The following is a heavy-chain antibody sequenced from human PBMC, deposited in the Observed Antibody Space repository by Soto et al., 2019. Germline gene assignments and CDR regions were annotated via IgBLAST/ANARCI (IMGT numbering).Heavy chain of an antibody. D-gene: IGHD2-8*01. CDR1: GGTFSSYA. V-gene: IGHV1-69*06. J-gene: IGHJ4*02. CDR2: IIPIFGTA. Sequence: SVKVSCKASGGTFSSYASSWGRQAPGQGLEWMGGIIPIFGTANYAQKFQGRVTITADKSTSTAYMELSSLRSEDTAVYCCARARYCTNGVCYLTLDYWGQGTLVTVSS. CDR3: ARARYCTNGVCYLTLDY.